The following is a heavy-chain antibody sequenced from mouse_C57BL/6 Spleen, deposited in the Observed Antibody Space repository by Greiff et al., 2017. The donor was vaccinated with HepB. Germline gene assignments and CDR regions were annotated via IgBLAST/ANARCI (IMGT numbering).Heavy chain of an antibody. J-gene: IGHJ1*03. CDR1: GYTFTDYY. CDR2: INPNNGGT. D-gene: IGHD2-3*01. Sequence: EVQLQQSGPELVKPGASVKISCKASGYTFTDYYMNWVKQSHGKSLEWIGDINPNNGGTSYNQKFKGKATLTVDKSSSTAYMELRSLTSEDSAVYYCARGIYDGYYVGYFDVWGTGTTVTVSS. CDR3: ARGIYDGYYVGYFDV. V-gene: IGHV1-26*01.